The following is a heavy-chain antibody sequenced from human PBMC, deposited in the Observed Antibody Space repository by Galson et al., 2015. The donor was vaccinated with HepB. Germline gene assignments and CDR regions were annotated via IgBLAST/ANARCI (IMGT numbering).Heavy chain of an antibody. CDR2: MKQDGTEK. CDR1: GFTFSSYW. Sequence: SLRLSCASSGFTFSSYWMNWVRQAPGKGLEWVANMKQDGTEKYYVDSVKGRFSISRDNAKNSLYLQMNSLRAEDTAVYYCARGGSRLTTSHVFDYWGQGILVTVSS. J-gene: IGHJ4*02. V-gene: IGHV3-7*03. CDR3: ARGGSRLTTSHVFDY. D-gene: IGHD6-25*01.